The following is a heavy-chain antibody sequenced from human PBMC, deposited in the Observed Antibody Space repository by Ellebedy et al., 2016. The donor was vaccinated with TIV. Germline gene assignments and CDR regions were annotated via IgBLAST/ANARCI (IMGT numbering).Heavy chain of an antibody. V-gene: IGHV4-34*01. CDR3: ARKHLIAVAGNEAISCWFDP. CDR1: GASFSGYY. CDR2: INHSGST. D-gene: IGHD6-19*01. Sequence: MPSETLSLPCAVYGASFSGYYWSWIRQPPGKGLEWMGEINHSGSTNYNPSLKSRVTISVDTSNNQFSLKMRSVTAADTAVDYCARKHLIAVAGNEAISCWFDPWGQGILVTVSS. J-gene: IGHJ5*02.